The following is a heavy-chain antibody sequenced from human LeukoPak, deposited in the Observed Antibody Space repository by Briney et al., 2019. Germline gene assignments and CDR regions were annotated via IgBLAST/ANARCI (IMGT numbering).Heavy chain of an antibody. Sequence: LSLTCAXYGXSXSGYYWSWVRQPPGKGVEWMGEINHSGSTNSNPSLKIRLTISVDTSKNQFSLKLSSVTAADTAVYYCASVSLGSYSKDYWGQGTLVTVSS. CDR2: INHSGST. J-gene: IGHJ4*02. CDR3: ASVSLGSYSKDY. V-gene: IGHV4-34*01. CDR1: GXSXSGYY. D-gene: IGHD1-26*01.